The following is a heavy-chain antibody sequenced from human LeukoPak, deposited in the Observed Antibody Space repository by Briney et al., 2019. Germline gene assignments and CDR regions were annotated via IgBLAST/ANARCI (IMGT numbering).Heavy chain of an antibody. Sequence: PLETLSLTCTVSGGSISSYYWSWIRQPPGKGLEWIGYIYYSGSTNYNPSLKSRVTISVDTSKNQFSLKLSSVTAADTAVYYCAREYSYGRLDYWGQGTLVTVSS. D-gene: IGHD5-18*01. CDR1: GGSISSYY. V-gene: IGHV4-59*01. J-gene: IGHJ4*02. CDR3: AREYSYGRLDY. CDR2: IYYSGST.